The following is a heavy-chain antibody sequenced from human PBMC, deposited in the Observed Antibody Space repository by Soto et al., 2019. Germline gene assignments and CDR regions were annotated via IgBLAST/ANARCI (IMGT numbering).Heavy chain of an antibody. Sequence: EVQLLESGGGLVQPGGSLRLSCAASGFTFSTYAMNWVRQAPGKGLEWVPGISGSGASTYYADSVKGRFTVSRDDSKHALYLQMNRLRGEDAAVFYCAKERSSGWSFDYWGQGPLVTVSS. CDR3: AKERSSGWSFDY. CDR2: ISGSGAST. D-gene: IGHD6-19*01. J-gene: IGHJ4*02. V-gene: IGHV3-23*01. CDR1: GFTFSTYA.